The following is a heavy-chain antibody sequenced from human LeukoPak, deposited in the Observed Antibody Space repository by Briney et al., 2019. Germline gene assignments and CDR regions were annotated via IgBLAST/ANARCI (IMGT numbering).Heavy chain of an antibody. Sequence: GASVKVSCKASGGTFSSYAISWVRQAPGQGLEWMGGIIPIFGTANYAQKFQGRVTITTDESTSTAYMELSSLRSEDTAVYYCARDGYSSSWYPNYFDYWGQGTLVTVSS. CDR2: IIPIFGTA. CDR1: GGTFSSYA. D-gene: IGHD6-13*01. J-gene: IGHJ4*02. CDR3: ARDGYSSSWYPNYFDY. V-gene: IGHV1-69*05.